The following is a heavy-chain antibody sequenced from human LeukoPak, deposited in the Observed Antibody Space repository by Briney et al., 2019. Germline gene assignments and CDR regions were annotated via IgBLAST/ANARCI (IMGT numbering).Heavy chain of an antibody. V-gene: IGHV3-48*02. Sequence: PGGSLRLSCTASGFIFSTYKMSWVRQAPGKGLEWVSDISDSSSTTNYADSVKGRFTISRDNAKNSLYLQMNSLRDEDTAVYYCARDDGRYQSRGFDYWGQGTLVTVSS. CDR1: GFIFSTYK. CDR2: ISDSSSTT. D-gene: IGHD1-26*01. J-gene: IGHJ4*02. CDR3: ARDDGRYQSRGFDY.